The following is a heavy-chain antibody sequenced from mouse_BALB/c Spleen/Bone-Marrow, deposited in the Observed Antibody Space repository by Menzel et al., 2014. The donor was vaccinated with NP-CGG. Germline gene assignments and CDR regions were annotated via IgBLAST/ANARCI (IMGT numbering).Heavy chain of an antibody. V-gene: IGHV1S81*02. CDR1: GYTFTSYY. CDR2: INPSNGGT. Sequence: QVQLQQSGAELVKPGASVKLSCKASGYTFTSYYMCWVKQRPGQGLEWIGEINPSNGGTNFNEKFKSKATLAVDKSSSTAYMSLSSLTSEDFAVYYCTRSRRAMDHWGQGTSVTVSS. D-gene: IGHD2-12*01. CDR3: TRSRRAMDH. J-gene: IGHJ4*01.